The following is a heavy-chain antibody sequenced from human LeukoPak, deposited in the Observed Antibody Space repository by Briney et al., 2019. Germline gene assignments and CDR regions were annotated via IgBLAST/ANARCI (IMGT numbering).Heavy chain of an antibody. CDR1: GFTFSSYA. CDR3: ARAWDWYFDL. V-gene: IGHV3-23*01. Sequence: PGGSLRLSCAGSGFTFSSYAMSWVRQAPGKGLEWVSAISGGADTTSYADSVKGRFTISRDNAKNSLYLQMNSLRAEDTAVYYCARAWDWYFDLWGRGTLVTVSS. J-gene: IGHJ2*01. CDR2: ISGGADTT.